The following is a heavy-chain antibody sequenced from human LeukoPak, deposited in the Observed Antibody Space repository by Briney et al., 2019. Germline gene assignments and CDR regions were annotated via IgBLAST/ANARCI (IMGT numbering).Heavy chain of an antibody. J-gene: IGHJ1*01. CDR2: TSGSGGST. CDR1: GFTFSSYA. D-gene: IGHD3-22*01. V-gene: IGHV3-23*01. Sequence: GGSLRLSCAASGFTFSSYAMSWVRQAPGKGLEWVSATSGSGGSTYYADSVKGRFTISRDNSKNTLYLQMNSLRAEDTAVYYCAKAVTTMIVVVSGYFQHWGQGTLVTVSS. CDR3: AKAVTTMIVVVSGYFQH.